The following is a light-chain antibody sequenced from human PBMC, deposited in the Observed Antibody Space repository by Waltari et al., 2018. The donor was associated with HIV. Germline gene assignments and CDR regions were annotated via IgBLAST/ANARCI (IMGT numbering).Light chain of an antibody. CDR3: QQYYNTPPT. CDR2: WAS. J-gene: IGKJ2*01. CDR1: PSVLYSSNNKNY. V-gene: IGKV4-1*01. Sequence: DIVMTQSPDSLAVSLGERATINCRSSPSVLYSSNNKNYLAWYQQKPGQPPKLLINWASTRESGVPDRFSGSGSGTDFTLTISSLQAEDVAVYHCQQYYNTPPTFGQGTKLEIK.